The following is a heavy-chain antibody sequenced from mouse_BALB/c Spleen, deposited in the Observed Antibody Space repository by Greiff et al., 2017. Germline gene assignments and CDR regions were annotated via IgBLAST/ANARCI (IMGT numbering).Heavy chain of an antibody. V-gene: IGHV1-80*01. D-gene: IGHD4-1*01. CDR2: IYPGDGDT. J-gene: IGHJ1*01. CDR1: GYAFSSYW. Sequence: QVQLQQSGAELVRPGSSVKISCKASGYAFSSYWMNWVKQRPGQGLEWIGQIYPGDGDTNYNGKFKGKATLTADKSSSTAYMQLSSLTSEDSAVYFCARSSGTYWYFDVWGAGTTVTVSS. CDR3: ARSSGTYWYFDV.